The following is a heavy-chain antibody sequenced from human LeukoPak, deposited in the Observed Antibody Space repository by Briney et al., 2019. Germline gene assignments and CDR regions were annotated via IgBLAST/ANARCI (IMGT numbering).Heavy chain of an antibody. Sequence: PGGSLRLSCAASGFTFSSYGMHWVRQAPGKGLEWVAVISYDGSNKYYADSVKGRFTISRDNSKNTLYLQMNSLRAEDTAVYYCAKNVEMASDALDYWGQGTLVTVSS. J-gene: IGHJ4*02. CDR2: ISYDGSNK. D-gene: IGHD5-24*01. V-gene: IGHV3-30-3*01. CDR1: GFTFSSYG. CDR3: AKNVEMASDALDY.